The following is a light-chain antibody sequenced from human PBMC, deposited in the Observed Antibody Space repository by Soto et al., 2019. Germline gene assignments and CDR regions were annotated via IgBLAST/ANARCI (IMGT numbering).Light chain of an antibody. CDR2: DVT. V-gene: IGLV2-14*01. CDR3: SSHSNITPYV. J-gene: IGLJ1*01. Sequence: LTQPASVSGSPGQSITISCTGTSRDVGAYNYVSWYQQHPGEAPKLMVYDVTNRPSGVSDRFSGSKSGNTASLTISGLQAEDEADYFCSSHSNITPYVFGTGTKVTVL. CDR1: SRDVGAYNY.